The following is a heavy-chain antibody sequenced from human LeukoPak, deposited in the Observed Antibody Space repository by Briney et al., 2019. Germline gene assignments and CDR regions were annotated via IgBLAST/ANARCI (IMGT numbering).Heavy chain of an antibody. CDR3: AREWTFPAVNDY. CDR2: IHISGST. CDR1: GGSISSYY. D-gene: IGHD2/OR15-2a*01. V-gene: IGHV4-4*07. J-gene: IGHJ4*02. Sequence: SETLSLTCTVSGGSISSYYWSRIRQPAGKGLEWIGRIHISGSTNYNPSLKSRVTMSVDTSKNQFSLKLSSVTAADTAVYYCAREWTFPAVNDYWGQGTLVTVSS.